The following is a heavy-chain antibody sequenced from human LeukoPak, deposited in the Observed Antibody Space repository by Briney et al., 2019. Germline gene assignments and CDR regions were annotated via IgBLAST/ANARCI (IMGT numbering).Heavy chain of an antibody. J-gene: IGHJ4*02. Sequence: GGSLRLSCAASGFTFSYYAMSWVRQAPGKGLEWVANIRQDGSEKYYVDSMRGRFTISRDNAKNSLYLQMSSLRAEDTAVYYCARSTAGLDYWGQGTLVTVSS. CDR2: IRQDGSEK. CDR3: ARSTAGLDY. D-gene: IGHD1-1*01. V-gene: IGHV3-7*01. CDR1: GFTFSYYA.